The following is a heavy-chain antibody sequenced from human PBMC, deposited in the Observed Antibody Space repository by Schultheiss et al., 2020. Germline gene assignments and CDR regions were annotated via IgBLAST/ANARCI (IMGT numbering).Heavy chain of an antibody. CDR3: ATDHWDVLLAGV. V-gene: IGHV3-48*04. D-gene: IGHD3-10*02. CDR1: GFTFSSYA. CDR2: ISSSGSSI. J-gene: IGHJ6*02. Sequence: GGSLRLSCAASGFTFSSYAMSWVRQAPGKGLEWVSYISSSGSSIYYADSVKGRFTISRDNAKNSLYLQMNSLKTEDTAEYYCATDHWDVLLAGVWGQGTTVTVSS.